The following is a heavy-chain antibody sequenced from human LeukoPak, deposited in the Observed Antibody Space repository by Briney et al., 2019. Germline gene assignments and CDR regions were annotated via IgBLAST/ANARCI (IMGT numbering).Heavy chain of an antibody. D-gene: IGHD7-27*01. J-gene: IGHJ6*03. V-gene: IGHV4-39*07. CDR1: GGSNTGSDYY. CDR3: ASLTGYPRRLIYYHYYYMDV. CDR2: IHYTGTT. Sequence: SETLSLNCTVSGGSNTGSDYYWGWIRQPPGKGLEWIGSIHYTGTTYYHPSLRSRVTISVDTSKNQFSLRLSSVSAADAAVYYCASLTGYPRRLIYYHYYYMDVWGKGTTVTVSS.